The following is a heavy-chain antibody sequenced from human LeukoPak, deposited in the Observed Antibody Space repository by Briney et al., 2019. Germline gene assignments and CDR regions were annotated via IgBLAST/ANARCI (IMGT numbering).Heavy chain of an antibody. CDR3: ARDPRQGAVY. CDR2: ISSSSSYI. V-gene: IGHV3-21*01. CDR1: GFTFSSYS. D-gene: IGHD4-17*01. J-gene: IGHJ4*02. Sequence: RGSLRLSCAASGFTFSSYSMNWVRQAPGKGLEWVSSISSSSSYIYYADSVKGRFTISRDNAKNSLYLQMNSLRAEDTAVYYCARDPRQGAVYWGQGTLVTVSS.